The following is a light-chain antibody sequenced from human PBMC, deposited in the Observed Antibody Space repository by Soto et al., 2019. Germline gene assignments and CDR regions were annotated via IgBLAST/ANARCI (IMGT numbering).Light chain of an antibody. Sequence: IQMTQSPSTLSASVGDRVTITCRASQSISTHLNWYQQKPGKAPKLLIYDASSLESGVPSRFSGSGSGTEFTLTISSLEPEDFAVYYCQQRSNWPITFGQGTRLEIK. CDR1: QSISTH. J-gene: IGKJ5*01. CDR2: DAS. CDR3: QQRSNWPIT. V-gene: IGKV1-39*01.